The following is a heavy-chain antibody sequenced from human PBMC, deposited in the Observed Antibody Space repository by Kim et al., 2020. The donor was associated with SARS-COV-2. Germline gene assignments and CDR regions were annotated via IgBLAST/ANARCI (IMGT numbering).Heavy chain of an antibody. CDR3: ARDRGIYYYGSSGPLDY. Sequence: GGSLRLSCAASGFTFSSYSMNWVRQAPGKGLEWVSSISSSSSYIYYADSVKGRFTISRDNAKNSLYLQMNSLRAEDTAVYYCARDRGIYYYGSSGPLDYWGQGTLVTVSS. V-gene: IGHV3-21*01. D-gene: IGHD3-22*01. CDR1: GFTFSSYS. CDR2: ISSSSSYI. J-gene: IGHJ4*02.